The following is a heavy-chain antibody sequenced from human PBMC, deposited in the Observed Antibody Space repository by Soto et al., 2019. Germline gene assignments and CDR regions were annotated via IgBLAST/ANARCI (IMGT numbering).Heavy chain of an antibody. CDR3: ARDLLPAYYYYGMDV. CDR1: GFTFSSYG. V-gene: IGHV3-33*01. CDR2: IWYDGSNK. Sequence: GGSLRLSCAASGFTFSSYGMHWVRQAPGKGLEWVAVIWYDGSNKYYADSVKGRFTISRDNSKNTLYLQMNSLRAEDTAVYYCARDLLPAYYYYGMDVWGQGTTVTVSS. J-gene: IGHJ6*02.